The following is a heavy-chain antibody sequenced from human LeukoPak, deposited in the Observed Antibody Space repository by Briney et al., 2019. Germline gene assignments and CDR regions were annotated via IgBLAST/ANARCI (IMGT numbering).Heavy chain of an antibody. CDR2: INHSGST. CDR1: GGSFSGYY. V-gene: IGHV4-34*01. Sequence: PSETLSLTCAVYGGSFSGYYWSWIRQPPGKGLEWIGEINHSGSTNYNPSLKSRVTISVDTSKNQFSLKLSSVTAADTAVYYCARHPLTVAGFFGNWFDPWGQGTLVTVSS. J-gene: IGHJ5*02. CDR3: ARHPLTVAGFFGNWFDP. D-gene: IGHD6-19*01.